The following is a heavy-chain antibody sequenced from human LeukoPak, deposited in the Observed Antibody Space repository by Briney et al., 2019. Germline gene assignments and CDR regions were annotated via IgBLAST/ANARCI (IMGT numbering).Heavy chain of an antibody. Sequence: SETLSLTCTVSGGSISSYYWSWIRQPPGKGLEWIGYIYYSGSTNYNPSLKSRVTISVDTSKNQFSLKLSSVTAADTAVYYCARVREYDILTGFRGMDVWGQGTTVTVSS. J-gene: IGHJ6*02. CDR1: GGSISSYY. V-gene: IGHV4-59*01. CDR3: ARVREYDILTGFRGMDV. CDR2: IYYSGST. D-gene: IGHD3-9*01.